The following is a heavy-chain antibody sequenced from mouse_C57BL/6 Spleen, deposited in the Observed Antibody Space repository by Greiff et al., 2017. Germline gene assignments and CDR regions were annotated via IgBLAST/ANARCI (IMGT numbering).Heavy chain of an antibody. V-gene: IGHV1-39*01. CDR1: GYSFTDYN. J-gene: IGHJ3*01. Sequence: VQLQQSGPELVKPGASVKISCKASGYSFTDYNMTWVKQSNGKSLEWIGVLNPNYGTTSYNQKFKGKATLTVDQSSSTAYMQLNRLTSEDSEVYDCARKGGMGFAYWGQGTLVTVSA. CDR2: LNPNYGTT. CDR3: ARKGGMGFAY.